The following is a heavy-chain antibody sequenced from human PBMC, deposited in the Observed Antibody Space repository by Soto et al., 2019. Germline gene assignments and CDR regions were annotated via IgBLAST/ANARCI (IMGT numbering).Heavy chain of an antibody. V-gene: IGHV3-30-3*01. J-gene: IGHJ4*02. CDR3: ARVLRSSWSYFDY. D-gene: IGHD6-13*01. CDR2: ISYDGSNK. CDR1: GFTFSSYA. Sequence: GGSLRLSCAASGFTFSSYAMHWVRQAPGKGLEWVEVISYDGSNKYYADSVKGRFTISRDNSKNTLYLQMNSLRAEDTAVYYCARVLRSSWSYFDYWGQGTLVTVSS.